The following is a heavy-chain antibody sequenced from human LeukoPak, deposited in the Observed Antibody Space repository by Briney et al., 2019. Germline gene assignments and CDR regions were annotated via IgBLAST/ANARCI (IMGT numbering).Heavy chain of an antibody. V-gene: IGHV3-48*02. Sequence: GGSLRPSCAASGFTFSSYSMNWVRQAPGKGLEWVSYISSSSTIYYADSVKGRFTISRDNAKNSLYLQMNSLRDEDTAVYYCARDRGGWYGARDYWGQGTLVTVSS. D-gene: IGHD6-19*01. CDR1: GFTFSSYS. CDR2: ISSSSTI. CDR3: ARDRGGWYGARDY. J-gene: IGHJ4*02.